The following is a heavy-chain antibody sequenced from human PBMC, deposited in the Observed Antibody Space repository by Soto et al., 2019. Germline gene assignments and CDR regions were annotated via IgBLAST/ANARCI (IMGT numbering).Heavy chain of an antibody. CDR2: IYWDDDK. J-gene: IGHJ5*02. Sequence: QITVKESGPTLVKATQTLTLTCTFSGFPLITSGVGVGWNRHPPGKALEWLALIYWDDDKRYSPSLSSRVTITKDTSKNQVVLTMTNMDPADTATYYCDHTRGSRGDSDWFAPWGQVTPVLVSS. CDR3: DHTRGSRGDSDWFAP. V-gene: IGHV2-5*02. D-gene: IGHD3-10*01. CDR1: GFPLITSGVG.